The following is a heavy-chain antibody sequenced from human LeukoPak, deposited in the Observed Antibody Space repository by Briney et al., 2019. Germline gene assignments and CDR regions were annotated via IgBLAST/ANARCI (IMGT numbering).Heavy chain of an antibody. CDR1: GYTFTGYY. Sequence: ASVKVSCKASGYTFTGYYMHWVRQAPGQGLEWMGWINPNSGGTNYAQKFQDRVTMTRDTSISTAYMELSRLRSDDTAVYYCAKDYYGSGSYNDYWGQGTLATVSS. CDR3: AKDYYGSGSYNDY. CDR2: INPNSGGT. J-gene: IGHJ4*02. D-gene: IGHD3-10*01. V-gene: IGHV1-2*02.